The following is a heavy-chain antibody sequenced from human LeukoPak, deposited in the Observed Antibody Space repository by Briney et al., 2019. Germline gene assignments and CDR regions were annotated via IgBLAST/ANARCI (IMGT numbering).Heavy chain of an antibody. V-gene: IGHV3-23*01. CDR1: GFTFSSDA. Sequence: GGSLRLSCAASGFTFSSDAMSWVRQAPGKGLEWVSAISGSGGSTYYADSVKGRFTISRDNSKNTLYLQMNSLRAEDTAVYYCARETVYYDFWSGYFDYWGQGTLVTVSS. J-gene: IGHJ4*02. D-gene: IGHD3-3*01. CDR2: ISGSGGST. CDR3: ARETVYYDFWSGYFDY.